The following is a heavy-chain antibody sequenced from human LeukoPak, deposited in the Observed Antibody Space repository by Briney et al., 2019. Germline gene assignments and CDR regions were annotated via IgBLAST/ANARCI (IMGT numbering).Heavy chain of an antibody. CDR3: ARFTFGGAYFFDY. J-gene: IGHJ4*02. V-gene: IGHV4-39*01. Sequence: SETLSLTCTVSGGSISSSSYYWGWIRQPPGKGLEWIGSIYYSGSTYYNPSLKSRVTISVDTYKKQFTLELSCVTAGDTAVYYCARFTFGGAYFFDYWGQGTLVTVSS. CDR1: GGSISSSSYY. D-gene: IGHD3-16*01. CDR2: IYYSGST.